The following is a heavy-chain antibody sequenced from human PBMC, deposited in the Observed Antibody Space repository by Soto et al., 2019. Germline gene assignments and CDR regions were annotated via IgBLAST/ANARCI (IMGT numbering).Heavy chain of an antibody. V-gene: IGHV3-23*01. D-gene: IGHD3-3*01. CDR1: GFTFSSYW. Sequence: GGSLRLSCAASGFTFSSYWMSWVRQAPGKGLEWVSGVSASGLNTDYADPVKGRFYISRDNSKNTVSLHMNSLRAEDTAVYYCARDRYSYYDFWSGSLPYYYFGMDVWGQGTTVTVSS. CDR3: ARDRYSYYDFWSGSLPYYYFGMDV. CDR2: VSASGLNT. J-gene: IGHJ6*02.